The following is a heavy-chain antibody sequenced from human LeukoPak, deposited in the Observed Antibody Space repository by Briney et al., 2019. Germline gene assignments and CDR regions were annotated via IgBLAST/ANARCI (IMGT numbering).Heavy chain of an antibody. J-gene: IGHJ4*02. V-gene: IGHV3-48*02. CDR2: ISSSSSTI. D-gene: IGHD5-12*01. CDR3: ARDYGYGGYISDFDY. CDR1: GFTFSSYS. Sequence: PGGSLRLSCAASGFTFSSYSMNWVRQAPGKGLEWVSYISSSSSTIYYADSVKGQFTISRDNAKNSLYLQMNSLRDEDTAVYYCARDYGYGGYISDFDYWGQGTLVTVSS.